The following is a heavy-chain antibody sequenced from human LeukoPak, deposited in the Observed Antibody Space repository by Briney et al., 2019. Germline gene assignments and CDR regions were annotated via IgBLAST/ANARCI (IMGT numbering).Heavy chain of an antibody. CDR3: AKGGGFDV. CDR1: GFTFSSYW. CDR2: INHNGNVN. D-gene: IGHD2-15*01. J-gene: IGHJ6*02. V-gene: IGHV3-7*03. Sequence: GGSLRLSCAASGFTFSSYWMNWARQAPGKGLEWVASINHNGNVNYYVDSVKGRFTISRDNAKNSLYLQMSNLRAEDTAVYFCAKGGGFDVWGQGATVTVSS.